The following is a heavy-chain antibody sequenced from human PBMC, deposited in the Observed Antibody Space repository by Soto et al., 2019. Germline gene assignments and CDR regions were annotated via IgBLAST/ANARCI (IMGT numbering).Heavy chain of an antibody. CDR2: ISGSGGST. CDR3: ARGPPTSCSGGNCYSHYFDY. CDR1: GFTFSSYA. J-gene: IGHJ4*02. Sequence: EVQLLESGGGLVQPGGSLRLSCAASGFTFSSYAMSWVRQAPGKGLEWVSEISGSGGSTYYADSVKGRFTISRDNSKNTLYLQMNSLRAEDTAVYYCARGPPTSCSGGNCYSHYFDYWGQGTLVTVSS. D-gene: IGHD2-15*01. V-gene: IGHV3-23*01.